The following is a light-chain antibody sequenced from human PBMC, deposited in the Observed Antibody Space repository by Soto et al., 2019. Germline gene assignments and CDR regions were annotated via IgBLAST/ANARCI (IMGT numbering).Light chain of an antibody. Sequence: QSVLTQPRSVSGSPGRSVTISCTGTSSDVAKYDYVSWYQQSPGKAPKLLIYDVTKRPSGVPDRFSGSKSGNTASLTISGLQAEDEAEYYCCSYAGSRTHVLFGGGTKLTVL. CDR1: SSDVAKYDY. CDR2: DVT. CDR3: CSYAGSRTHVL. V-gene: IGLV2-11*01. J-gene: IGLJ2*01.